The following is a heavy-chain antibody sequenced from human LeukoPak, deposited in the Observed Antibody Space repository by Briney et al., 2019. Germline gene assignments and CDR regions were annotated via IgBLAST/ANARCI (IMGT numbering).Heavy chain of an antibody. D-gene: IGHD3-16*02. V-gene: IGHV3-23*01. CDR1: GFTFTSFA. CDR2: ISRSGVAT. Sequence: GGTLRLSCAASGFTFTSFAMSWVRQAPGKGLEWVSTISRSGVATYYANSVKGRFTISRDNSKNTLYLQMNNLRAEDTAGYYCYVWGTFRYAYYFDYWGQGTLVTVS. CDR3: YVWGTFRYAYYFDY. J-gene: IGHJ4*02.